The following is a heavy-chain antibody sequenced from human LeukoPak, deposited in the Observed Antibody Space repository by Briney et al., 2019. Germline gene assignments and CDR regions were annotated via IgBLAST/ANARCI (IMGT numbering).Heavy chain of an antibody. CDR3: ARSTPGYDILTGSTRASYYFDY. V-gene: IGHV5-51*01. D-gene: IGHD3-9*01. J-gene: IGHJ4*02. CDR1: GYRFTTDY. CDR2: IYPDDSET. Sequence: PGESLKISFKASGYRFTTDYIGWVRQMPGKGLEWMGIIYPDDSETRYSPSFQGQVTISADKSISTAYLQWSSLKASDTAMYYCARSTPGYDILTGSTRASYYFDYWGQGTLVTVSS.